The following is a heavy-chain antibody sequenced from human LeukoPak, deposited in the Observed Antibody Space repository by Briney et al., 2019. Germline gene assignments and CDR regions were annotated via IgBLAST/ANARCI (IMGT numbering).Heavy chain of an antibody. CDR2: VYTSGIT. D-gene: IGHD3-3*01. CDR3: ARSGYSNFDY. J-gene: IGHJ4*02. V-gene: IGHV4-61*02. CDR1: GGSNSSDSYY. Sequence: SQTLSLTCIVSGGSNSSDSYYWSWIRQPAGKGLEWIGRVYTSGITNYNPSLKSRVTISVDTSKNQFSLRLSSVTAADTAVYYCARSGYSNFDYWGQGTLVTVSS.